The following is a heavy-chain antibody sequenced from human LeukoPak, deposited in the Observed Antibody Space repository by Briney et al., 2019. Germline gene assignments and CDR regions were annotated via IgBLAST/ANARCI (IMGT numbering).Heavy chain of an antibody. Sequence: PSETLPLTCTVSGGSISSYYWSWIRQPPGKGLEWIGYIYTSGSTNYNPSLKSRVTISVDTSKNQFSLKLSSVTAADTAVYYCARHSRPVTKHWFDPWGQGTLVTVSS. CDR2: IYTSGST. D-gene: IGHD4-11*01. CDR3: ARHSRPVTKHWFDP. V-gene: IGHV4-4*09. J-gene: IGHJ5*02. CDR1: GGSISSYY.